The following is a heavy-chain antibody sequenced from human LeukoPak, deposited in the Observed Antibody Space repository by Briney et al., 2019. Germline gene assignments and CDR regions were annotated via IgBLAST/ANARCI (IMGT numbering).Heavy chain of an antibody. D-gene: IGHD4-17*01. CDR1: GFTFSSYG. Sequence: PGGSLRLSCAASGFTFSSYGMHWVRQAPGKGLEWVAVISYDGSNKYYADSVKGRFTISRDNSKNTLYLQMNSLRAEDTAVYYCAKSGGTVTATYDYWGQGTLVTVSS. V-gene: IGHV3-30*18. CDR3: AKSGGTVTATYDY. CDR2: ISYDGSNK. J-gene: IGHJ4*02.